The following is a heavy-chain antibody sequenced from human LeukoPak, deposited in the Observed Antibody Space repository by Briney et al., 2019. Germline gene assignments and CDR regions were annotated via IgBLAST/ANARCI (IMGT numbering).Heavy chain of an antibody. J-gene: IGHJ4*02. CDR3: ARRDNEYVFDF. D-gene: IGHD3-16*01. V-gene: IGHV4-39*01. Sequence: SETLSLTCTVSGGSITGSYYWGWIRQTPGERLEWIGSVFYSGGTYYNPSLKSRVTISVDTSKNQFSLKLSSVTAADTAVYYCARRDNEYVFDFWGQGTLVTVSS. CDR1: GGSITGSYY. CDR2: VFYSGGT.